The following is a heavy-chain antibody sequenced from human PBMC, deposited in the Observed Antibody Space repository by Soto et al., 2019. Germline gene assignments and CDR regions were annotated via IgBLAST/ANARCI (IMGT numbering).Heavy chain of an antibody. J-gene: IGHJ3*02. D-gene: IGHD3-22*01. Sequence: GASVKVSWKASGGTFSSYAISWVRQAPGQGLEWMGGIIPIFGTANYAQKFQGRVTITADESTSTAYMELSSLRSEDTAVYYCARDHPRGYYDSSGYLDAFDIWGQGTMVTVSS. CDR2: IIPIFGTA. CDR1: GGTFSSYA. CDR3: ARDHPRGYYDSSGYLDAFDI. V-gene: IGHV1-69*13.